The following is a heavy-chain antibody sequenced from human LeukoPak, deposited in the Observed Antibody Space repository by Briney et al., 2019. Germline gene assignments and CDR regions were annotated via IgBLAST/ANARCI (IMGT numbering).Heavy chain of an antibody. V-gene: IGHV4-59*01. J-gene: IGHJ5*02. CDR3: TREEASAGNWFDP. CDR2: IYYSRSS. Sequence: SETLSLTCTVSGGSISGYYWTWIRQPPGKGLEWIGYIYYSRSSNYNPSLKSRVTMSVDTSKNQFSLKLSSVTAADTAVYYCTREEASAGNWFDPWGQVTLVTVSS. D-gene: IGHD6-13*01. CDR1: GGSISGYY.